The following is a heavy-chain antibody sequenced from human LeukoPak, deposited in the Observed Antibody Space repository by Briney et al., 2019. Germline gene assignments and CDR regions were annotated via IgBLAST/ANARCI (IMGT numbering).Heavy chain of an antibody. D-gene: IGHD6-13*01. CDR1: GYTFTSYY. CDR2: INPSGGST. J-gene: IGHJ5*02. V-gene: IGHV1-46*01. CDR3: ARDRRSSSWPTGTNWFDP. Sequence: ASVKVSCKASGYTFTSYYMRWVRQAPGQGLEWMGIINPSGGSTSYAQKFQGRVTMTRDMSTSTVYMELSSLRSEDTAVYYCARDRRSSSWPTGTNWFDPWGQGTLVTVSS.